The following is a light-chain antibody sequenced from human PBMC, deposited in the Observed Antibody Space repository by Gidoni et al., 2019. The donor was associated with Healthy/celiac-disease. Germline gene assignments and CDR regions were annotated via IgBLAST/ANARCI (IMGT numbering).Light chain of an antibody. CDR1: QSVSSY. V-gene: IGKV3-11*01. J-gene: IGKJ2*03. Sequence: EIVLTQSPATLSLSPGERATLSCRASQSVSSYLAWYQQKPGQAPRLLIYDASNRATGIPARFSGSGSGTDFTLTISSLEPEDFAVYYCQQRSNWYSFGQXTNLEIK. CDR3: QQRSNWYS. CDR2: DAS.